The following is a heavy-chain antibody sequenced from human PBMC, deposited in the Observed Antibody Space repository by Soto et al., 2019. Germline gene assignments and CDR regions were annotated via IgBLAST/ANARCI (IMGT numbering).Heavy chain of an antibody. Sequence: SETLSLTCTVSGASISGYHWSCIRQFPGKGLECLGYISYSGATNYNPSLKSRVTISVDTSKNQFSLKLSSVTAADTAVYYCARTTVTTSRRDYFDYWGQGTLVTVSS. CDR1: GASISGYH. J-gene: IGHJ4*02. V-gene: IGHV4-59*12. CDR3: ARTTVTTSRRDYFDY. D-gene: IGHD4-17*01. CDR2: ISYSGAT.